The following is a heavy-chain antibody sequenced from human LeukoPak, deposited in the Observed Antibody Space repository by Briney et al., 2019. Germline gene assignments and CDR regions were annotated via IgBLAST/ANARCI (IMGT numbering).Heavy chain of an antibody. D-gene: IGHD3-16*02. CDR1: GYTFTGYD. CDR2: MNPNSGNT. V-gene: IGHV1-8*01. Sequence: ASVKVSCKASGYTFTGYDINWVRQATEQGLEWMGWMNPNSGNTGYAQKFQGRVTMTRNTSISTAYMELSSLRSEDTAVYYCARVWGSYRSQDYWGQGTLVTVSS. J-gene: IGHJ4*02. CDR3: ARVWGSYRSQDY.